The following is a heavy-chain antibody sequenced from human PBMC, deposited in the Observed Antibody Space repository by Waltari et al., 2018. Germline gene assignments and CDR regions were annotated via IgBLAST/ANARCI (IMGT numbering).Heavy chain of an antibody. D-gene: IGHD6-13*01. J-gene: IGHJ2*01. CDR1: GGSISSGSYY. Sequence: QVQLQESGPGLVKPSQTLSLTCTVSGGSISSGSYYWSWIRKPAGKGLEWICRIYTCGSTNYNPSLKSRFTISVDTSKNQFSLKLSSVTAADTAVYYCARAGIAAAGWSWYFDLWGRGTLVTVSS. V-gene: IGHV4-61*02. CDR3: ARAGIAAAGWSWYFDL. CDR2: IYTCGST.